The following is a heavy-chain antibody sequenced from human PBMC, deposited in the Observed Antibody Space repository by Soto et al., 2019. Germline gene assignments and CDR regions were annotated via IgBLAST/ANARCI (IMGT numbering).Heavy chain of an antibody. V-gene: IGHV3-48*02. CDR1: GGNFGSHS. J-gene: IGHJ6*02. CDR2: ISSSSSTI. D-gene: IGHD6-13*01. CDR3: ARDPRGFSILYFTGAGANEYYYGMDV. Sequence: RHPCAAPGGNFGSHSGNWVRKAKEKGLEWVTYISSSSSTIFYAVSVKGRFTISRDNSKNSLYLQMNSLRDEDTAVYYCARDPRGFSILYFTGAGANEYYYGMDVWGQGTTITVSS.